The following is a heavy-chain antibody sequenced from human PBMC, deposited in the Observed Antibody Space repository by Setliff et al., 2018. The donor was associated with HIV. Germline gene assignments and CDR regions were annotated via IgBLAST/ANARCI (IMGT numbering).Heavy chain of an antibody. V-gene: IGHV4-4*09. CDR2: IYTSGST. CDR1: GDSISTYC. Sequence: SETLSLTCTVSGDSISTYCWIWLRQPPGKGLEWIGNIYTSGSTNYNPYLKSRVTIAVATSKNQFSLKLSSVAAADTAVYYFARGTGSYGFDYWGQGTLVTVSS. CDR3: ARGTGSYGFDY. D-gene: IGHD5-18*01. J-gene: IGHJ4*02.